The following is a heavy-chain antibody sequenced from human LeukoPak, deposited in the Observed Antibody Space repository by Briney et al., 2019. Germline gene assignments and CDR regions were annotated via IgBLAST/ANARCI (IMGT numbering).Heavy chain of an antibody. Sequence: GGSLILSCAASGFTFSGSWMSWVRQTPENGLEWVANMSPDGTEKYYVDSVKGRFTISRDNAKNSPYLQMNSLRAEDTAVYYCARRTNYLAFDYWGQGTLVTVSS. CDR3: ARRTNYLAFDY. J-gene: IGHJ4*02. CDR2: MSPDGTEK. V-gene: IGHV3-7*01. D-gene: IGHD4/OR15-4a*01. CDR1: GFTFSGSW.